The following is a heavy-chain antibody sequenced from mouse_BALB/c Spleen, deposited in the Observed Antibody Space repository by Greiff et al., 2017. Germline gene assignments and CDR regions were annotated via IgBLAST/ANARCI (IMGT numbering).Heavy chain of an antibody. CDR1: GFSLTSYG. CDR2: IWAGGST. CDR3: ARYYGYDGYAMDY. V-gene: IGHV2-9*02. D-gene: IGHD2-2*01. J-gene: IGHJ4*01. Sequence: QVQLQQSGPGLVAPSQSLSITCTVSGFSLTSYGVHWVRQPPGKGLEWLGVIWAGGSTNYNSALMSRLSISKDNSKSQVFLKMNSLQTDDTAMYYCARYYGYDGYAMDYWGQGTSVTVSS.